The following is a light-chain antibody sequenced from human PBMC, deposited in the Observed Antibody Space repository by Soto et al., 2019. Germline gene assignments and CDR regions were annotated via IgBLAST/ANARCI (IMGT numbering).Light chain of an antibody. CDR2: GAS. CDR1: QRISSN. Sequence: EIVMTQSPATLSVSPGERATLYCKASQRISSNLAWYQQKPGQPPRLLIYGASTRASGIPARFSGSGSGTEFTLTISGLQSEDFAVYFCQHYGTFGPGTKVDLK. V-gene: IGKV3-15*01. CDR3: QHYGT. J-gene: IGKJ3*01.